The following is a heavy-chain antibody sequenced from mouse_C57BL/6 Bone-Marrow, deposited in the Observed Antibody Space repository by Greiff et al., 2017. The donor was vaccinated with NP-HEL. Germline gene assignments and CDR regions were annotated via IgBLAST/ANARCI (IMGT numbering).Heavy chain of an antibody. CDR1: GYTFTSYG. V-gene: IGHV1-81*01. D-gene: IGHD2-4*01. J-gene: IGHJ2*01. CDR2: IYPRSGNT. CDR3: AEDYDHYFDY. Sequence: QVQLQQSGAELARPGASVKLSCKASGYTFTSYGISWVKQRTGQGLEWIGEIYPRSGNTYYNEKFKGKATLTADKSSSTAYMELRSLTSEDSAVYFCAEDYDHYFDYWGQGTTLTVSS.